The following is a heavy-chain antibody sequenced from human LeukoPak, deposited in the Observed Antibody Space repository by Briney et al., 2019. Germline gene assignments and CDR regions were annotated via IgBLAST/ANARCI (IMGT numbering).Heavy chain of an antibody. Sequence: SETLSLTCTVSGGSIGSYYWSWIRQPPGKGLEWIGYIYYSGSTNYNPSLKSRVTISVGTSKNQFSLKLSSVTAADTAVYYCARSYVWGSYRYFDYWGQGTLVTVSS. CDR3: ARSYVWGSYRYFDY. CDR1: GGSIGSYY. D-gene: IGHD3-16*02. V-gene: IGHV4-59*01. J-gene: IGHJ4*02. CDR2: IYYSGST.